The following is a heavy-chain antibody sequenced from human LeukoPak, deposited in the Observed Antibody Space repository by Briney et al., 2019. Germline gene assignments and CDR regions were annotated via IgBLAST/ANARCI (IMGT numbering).Heavy chain of an antibody. D-gene: IGHD3-9*01. V-gene: IGHV1-18*01. J-gene: IGHJ3*02. CDR1: GYTFTNCG. Sequence: ASVKVSCKASGYTFTNCGVSWVRQAPGQGLEWMGWISAYNANTNYAQKLQGRVTMTTDTSTSTAYMELRSLRSDDTAVYYCARDHYDVLTGYAYNAFDIWGQGTMVAVSS. CDR3: ARDHYDVLTGYAYNAFDI. CDR2: ISAYNANT.